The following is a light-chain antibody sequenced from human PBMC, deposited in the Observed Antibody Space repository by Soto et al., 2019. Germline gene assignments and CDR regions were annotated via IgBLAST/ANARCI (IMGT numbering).Light chain of an antibody. CDR1: QSISSY. CDR2: AAS. Sequence: DIQMTQSPSSLSASVGDRVTITCRASQSISSYLNWYQQKPGKAPKLLIYAASSLQSGVPSMFSGSGSGTDFTLTISSLQPEDFATYYWQQSYITLLLTFGGGTKVEIK. CDR3: QQSYITLLLT. J-gene: IGKJ4*01. V-gene: IGKV1-39*01.